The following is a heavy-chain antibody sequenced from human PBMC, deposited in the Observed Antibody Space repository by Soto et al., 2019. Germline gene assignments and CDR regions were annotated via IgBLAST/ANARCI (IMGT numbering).Heavy chain of an antibody. CDR3: AREGGYSYGGYYFDY. CDR1: GLTFSKAW. Sequence: PGGSLRLSCAASGLTFSKAWMNWVRQAPGKGLEWVAVISSDGSNKYYADSVKGRFTISRDNSKNTLYLQMNSLRAEDTAMYYCAREGGYSYGGYYFDYWGQGTLVTVSS. D-gene: IGHD5-18*01. CDR2: ISSDGSNK. J-gene: IGHJ4*02. V-gene: IGHV3-30-3*01.